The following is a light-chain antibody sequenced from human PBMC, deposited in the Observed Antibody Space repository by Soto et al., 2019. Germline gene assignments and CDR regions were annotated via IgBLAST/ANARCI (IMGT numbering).Light chain of an antibody. CDR2: GAS. V-gene: IGKV3-20*01. J-gene: IGKJ1*01. Sequence: EIVLTQSPGTLSLSPGERATLSCRASESVSSSYLAWYQQKPGQAPRLLIFGASSRATGTPDRFSGSGSGTDFTLTISRLEPEDFAVYYCQPYGSSPPWTFGQGTEVEIK. CDR1: ESVSSSY. CDR3: QPYGSSPPWT.